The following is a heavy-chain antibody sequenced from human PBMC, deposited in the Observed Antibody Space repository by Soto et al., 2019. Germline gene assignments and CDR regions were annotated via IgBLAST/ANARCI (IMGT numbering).Heavy chain of an antibody. V-gene: IGHV3-30-3*01. CDR1: GFTFSSYA. CDR2: ISYDGSNK. J-gene: IGHJ3*02. CDR3: AREGGITKIVVVITNDAFDI. Sequence: GGSLRLSCAASGFTFSSYAMHWVRQAPGKGLEWVAVISYDGSNKYYADSVKGRFTISRDNSKNTLYLQMNSLRAEDTAVYYCAREGGITKIVVVITNDAFDIWGQGTMVTVSS. D-gene: IGHD3-22*01.